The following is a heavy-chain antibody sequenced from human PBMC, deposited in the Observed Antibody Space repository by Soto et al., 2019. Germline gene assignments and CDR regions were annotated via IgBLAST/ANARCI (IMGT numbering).Heavy chain of an antibody. D-gene: IGHD1-7*01. CDR2: IYSGGST. CDR1: GFTVSSNY. J-gene: IGHJ3*02. Sequence: EVQLVESGGGLVQPGGSLRLSCAASGFTVSSNYMSWVRQAPGKGLEWVSVIYSGGSTYYADSVKGRFTISRHNSKNTLYLQMNSLRAEDTAVYYCARGALTGTTFHGRPFDIWGQGTMVTVSS. CDR3: ARGALTGTTFHGRPFDI. V-gene: IGHV3-53*04.